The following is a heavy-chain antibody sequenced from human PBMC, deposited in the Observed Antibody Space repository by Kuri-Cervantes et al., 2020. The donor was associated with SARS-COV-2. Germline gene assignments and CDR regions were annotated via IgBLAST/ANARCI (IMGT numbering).Heavy chain of an antibody. Sequence: GGSLRLSCAASGFIVISNSMSWVRQAPGKGLEWVSVIYSGGGTHCADSVKGRFTISRHDSKNTLYLQMNSLRDEDTAVYYCASDTSSWSSDYYDMDVWGQGTTVTVSS. V-gene: IGHV3-53*01. CDR1: GFIVISNS. D-gene: IGHD2-2*01. CDR3: ASDTSSWSSDYYDMDV. CDR2: IYSGGGT. J-gene: IGHJ6*02.